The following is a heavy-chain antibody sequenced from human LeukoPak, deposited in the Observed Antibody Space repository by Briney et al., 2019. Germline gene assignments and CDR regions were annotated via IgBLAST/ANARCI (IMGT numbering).Heavy chain of an antibody. D-gene: IGHD2-15*01. CDR1: GGSISSGTYY. V-gene: IGHV4-39*01. J-gene: IGHJ3*02. CDR2: IYYSGST. CDR3: ARGYSFEAFDI. Sequence: SETLSLTCTASGGSISSGTYYWGWIRQPPGKGLEWIGNIYYSGSTYYNPSLKSRVIISEDTSKNQFSLRLISVTAADTAVYYCARGYSFEAFDIWGQGTMVTASS.